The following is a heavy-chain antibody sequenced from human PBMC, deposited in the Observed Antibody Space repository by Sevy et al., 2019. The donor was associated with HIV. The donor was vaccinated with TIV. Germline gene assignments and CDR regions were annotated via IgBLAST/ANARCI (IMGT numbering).Heavy chain of an antibody. CDR2: IWSDGAYQ. CDR3: ARGGYYYDNAAYYAFDS. D-gene: IGHD3-22*01. CDR1: GFTFSNYA. V-gene: IGHV3-33*01. Sequence: GGSLRLSCAAAGFTFSNYAMHWVRQAPGKGLEWVAIIWSDGAYQYHGDSVKGRFTISRDNSKNTLYLQMNNVRVEVTAVYYCARGGYYYDNAAYYAFDSWGQGTLVTVSS. J-gene: IGHJ4*02.